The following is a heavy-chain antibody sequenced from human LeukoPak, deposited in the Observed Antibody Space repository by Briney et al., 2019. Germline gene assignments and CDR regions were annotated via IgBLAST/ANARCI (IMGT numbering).Heavy chain of an antibody. CDR1: GFTFSSYA. CDR3: ANGNRCTSPNCLGYYYFYMDV. J-gene: IGHJ6*03. Sequence: GGSLRLSCAASGFTFSSYAMNWVRQAPGRGLEWVSGFSGSGGTTYYADSVKGRFTISRDNSRNTLYLQMNSLRAENTAVYYCANGNRCTSPNCLGYYYFYMDVWGKGTTVTVSS. D-gene: IGHD2-8*01. V-gene: IGHV3-23*01. CDR2: FSGSGGTT.